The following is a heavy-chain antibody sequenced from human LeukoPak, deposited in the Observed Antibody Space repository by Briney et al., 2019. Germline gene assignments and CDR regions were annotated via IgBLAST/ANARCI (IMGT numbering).Heavy chain of an antibody. CDR3: ARGGITIFGVGGPDYNSYYFDY. D-gene: IGHD3-3*01. CDR1: GGSFSGHY. V-gene: IGHV4-34*01. CDR2: INHSGST. Sequence: SETLSLTCAVYGGSFSGHYWTWIRQPPGKGLEWIGEINHSGSTNYSPSLKSRVTISVDTSKNQFSLKLSSVTAADTAVYYCARGGITIFGVGGPDYNSYYFDYWGQGTLVTVSS. J-gene: IGHJ4*02.